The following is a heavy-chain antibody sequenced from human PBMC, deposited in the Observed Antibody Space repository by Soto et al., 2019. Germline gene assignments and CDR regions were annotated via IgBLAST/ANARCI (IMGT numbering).Heavy chain of an antibody. V-gene: IGHV3-48*01. CDR1: GFTFSSYS. D-gene: IGHD6-19*01. Sequence: GGSLRLSCAASGFTFSSYSMNWVRQAPGKGLEWVSYISSSSSTIYYADSVKGRFTISRDNAKNSLYLQMNSLRAEDTAVYYSAKGIAVAVCDYWGQGTLVTVSS. CDR3: AKGIAVAVCDY. J-gene: IGHJ4*02. CDR2: ISSSSSTI.